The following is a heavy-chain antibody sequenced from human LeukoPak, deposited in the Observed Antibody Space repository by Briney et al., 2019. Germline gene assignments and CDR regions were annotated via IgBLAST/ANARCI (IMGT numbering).Heavy chain of an antibody. J-gene: IGHJ4*02. Sequence: GGSLRLSRAASGFDFSTYAINWVRQAPGKGLEWVSSISTTSTYIFYADSLKGRFTISRDNAKNSVYLQMNSLRPEDTAVYYCSRDRLGGLDYWGQGTLVTVSS. CDR1: GFDFSTYA. CDR2: ISTTSTYI. CDR3: SRDRLGGLDY. D-gene: IGHD5-12*01. V-gene: IGHV3-21*01.